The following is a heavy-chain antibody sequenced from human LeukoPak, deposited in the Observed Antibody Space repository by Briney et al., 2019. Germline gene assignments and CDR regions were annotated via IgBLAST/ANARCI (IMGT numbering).Heavy chain of an antibody. V-gene: IGHV3-21*04. CDR2: ISSSSDHI. D-gene: IGHD6-6*01. CDR3: AKEDRSSSSDWFDP. Sequence: GGSLRLTCAASGSTFSSYSMNWVRQAPGKGLEWVSSISSSSDHIAYADSVKGRFTISRDNSKNTLYLQMNSLRAEDTAVYYCAKEDRSSSSDWFDPWGQGTLVTVSS. CDR1: GSTFSSYS. J-gene: IGHJ5*02.